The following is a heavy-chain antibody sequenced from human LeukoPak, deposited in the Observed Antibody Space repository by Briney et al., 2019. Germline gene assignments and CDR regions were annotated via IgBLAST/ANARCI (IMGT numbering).Heavy chain of an antibody. CDR1: GGSICSGTYY. V-gene: IGHV4-61*02. Sequence: SETLSLTCTVSGGSICSGTYYWSWIRQPAGKGLEWIGRIYTSGSTNYNPSLKSRVTISVDTSKNQFSLKLSSVTAADTAVYYCARGGGFDYWGQGTLVTVSS. CDR3: ARGGGFDY. CDR2: IYTSGST. D-gene: IGHD3-3*01. J-gene: IGHJ4*02.